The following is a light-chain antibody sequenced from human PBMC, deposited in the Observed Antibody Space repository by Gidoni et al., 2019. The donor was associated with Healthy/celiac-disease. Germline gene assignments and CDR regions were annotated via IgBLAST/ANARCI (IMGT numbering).Light chain of an antibody. V-gene: IGKV1-33*01. CDR1: QDISNY. CDR3: QKYDNLLT. CDR2: DAS. J-gene: IGKJ4*01. Sequence: DIQMTQSPSSLSASVGDRVTITCQASQDISNYLNWYQQKPGKAPKLLIYDASNLETGVPSRFSGSGSGTDFTFTISSLQPEDIATYYCQKYDNLLTFXGXTKVEIK.